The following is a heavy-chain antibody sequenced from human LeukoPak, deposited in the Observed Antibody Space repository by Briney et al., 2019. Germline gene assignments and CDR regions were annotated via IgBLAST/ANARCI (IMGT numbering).Heavy chain of an antibody. J-gene: IGHJ6*03. CDR1: GLTFDDYG. CDR2: INWNGGST. CDR3: ARPRYGSYYYYMDV. V-gene: IGHV3-20*04. D-gene: IGHD4-17*01. Sequence: GGSLRLSCAASGLTFDDYGMSWVRQAPGKGLEWVSGINWNGGSTGYADSVKGRFTISRDNAKNSLYLQMNSLRAEDTALYYCARPRYGSYYYYMDVWGKGTTVTVSS.